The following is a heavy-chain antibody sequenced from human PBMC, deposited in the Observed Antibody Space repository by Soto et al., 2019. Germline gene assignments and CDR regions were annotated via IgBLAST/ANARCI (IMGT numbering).Heavy chain of an antibody. J-gene: IGHJ4*02. V-gene: IGHV3-7*03. Sequence: EVQLVESGGGLVQPGGSLRLSCAASGFTFGSNWMSWVRQAPGKGREWVANIKRDGSEKYYVDSVKGRFTISRDNAKNTLYLQMNSLRADDTAVYYCARLEWESTGYADYWGQGTLVTVSS. CDR1: GFTFGSNW. CDR2: IKRDGSEK. D-gene: IGHD3-3*01. CDR3: ARLEWESTGYADY.